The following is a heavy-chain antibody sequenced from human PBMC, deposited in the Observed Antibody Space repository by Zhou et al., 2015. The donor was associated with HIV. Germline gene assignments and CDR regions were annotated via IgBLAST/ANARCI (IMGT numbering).Heavy chain of an antibody. V-gene: IGHV1-2*04. Sequence: QVQLVQSGAEVKKPGASVKVSCKASGYTFTGYYMHWVRQAPGQGLEWMGWINPNSGGTNYAQKFQGWVTMTRDTSISTAYMELSSLRSEDTAVYYCARHPHRTIFGVVIPFDAFDIWGQGTMVTSLQ. J-gene: IGHJ3*02. CDR2: INPNSGGT. CDR1: GYTFTGYY. CDR3: ARHPHRTIFGVVIPFDAFDI. D-gene: IGHD3-3*01.